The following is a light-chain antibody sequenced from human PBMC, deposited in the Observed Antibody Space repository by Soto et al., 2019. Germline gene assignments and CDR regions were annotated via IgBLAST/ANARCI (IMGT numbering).Light chain of an antibody. J-gene: IGKJ1*01. CDR3: QHYNSYSEA. CDR2: KAS. V-gene: IGKV1-5*03. Sequence: QSKYPPSGSVGDRVTIPCRASQTISSWLAWYQQKPGKAPKLLIYKASTLKSGVPSRFSGSGSGTEFTLTISSLQPDDFATYYCQHYNSYSEAFGQGTKVDIK. CDR1: QTISSW.